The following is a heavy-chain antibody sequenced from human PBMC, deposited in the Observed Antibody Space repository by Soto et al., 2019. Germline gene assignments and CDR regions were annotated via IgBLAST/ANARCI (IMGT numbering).Heavy chain of an antibody. J-gene: IGHJ1*01. Sequence: QLQLQESGPGLVKPSETLSLTCTVSGGSISSSIYYWGWLRQTPGKELEWIGSIYYSGNTYYSPSLESRVTISVDTSKNQFSRNLNSVTAADTAVYFCARHGSNTGSYSEYFKHWGQGSLVIVSS. CDR3: ARHGSNTGSYSEYFKH. D-gene: IGHD1-26*01. V-gene: IGHV4-39*01. CDR2: IYYSGNT. CDR1: GGSISSSIYY.